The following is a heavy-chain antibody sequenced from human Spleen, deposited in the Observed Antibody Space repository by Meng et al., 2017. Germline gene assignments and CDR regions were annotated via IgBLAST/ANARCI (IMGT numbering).Heavy chain of an antibody. CDR1: GDSISSYY. D-gene: IGHD1-26*01. J-gene: IGHJ4*02. Sequence: SETLSLTCTVSGDSISSYYWSWIRQPPGKGLEWIGYIYYSGSTNYNPSLKSRVTISVDTSKNQFSLKLSSVTAADTAVYYCAREKRAVLFDYWGQGTLVTVSS. CDR2: IYYSGST. V-gene: IGHV4-59*01. CDR3: AREKRAVLFDY.